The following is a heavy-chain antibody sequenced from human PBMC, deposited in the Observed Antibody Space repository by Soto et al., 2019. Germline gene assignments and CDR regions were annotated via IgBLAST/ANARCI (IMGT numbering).Heavy chain of an antibody. CDR2: ISAYNGNT. D-gene: IGHD6-13*01. J-gene: IGHJ5*02. CDR1: GYTFTSYG. Sequence: ASVKVSCKASGYTFTSYGISWVRQAPGQGLEWMGWISAYNGNTNYAQKLQGRVTMTTDTSTSTAYMELRSLRSDDTAVYYCARGSLGLSSSWYWFDPWGQGTLVTVSS. V-gene: IGHV1-18*01. CDR3: ARGSLGLSSSWYWFDP.